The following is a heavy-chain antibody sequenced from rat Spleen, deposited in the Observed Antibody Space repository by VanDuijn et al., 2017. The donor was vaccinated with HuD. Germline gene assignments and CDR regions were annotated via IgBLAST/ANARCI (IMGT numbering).Heavy chain of an antibody. Sequence: EVQLVESGGGLVQPGRSLKLSCVASGFTFNNYWMTWIRQAPGKGLEWVASITNASGRTYYPDSVKGRFTISRDTAQNTLYLQMNSLRSEDTATYYCTTYSDYATSPFAFWGRGALVTVSS. J-gene: IGHJ3*01. CDR1: GFTFNNYW. CDR3: TTYSDYATSPFAF. CDR2: ITNASGRT. D-gene: IGHD1-6*01. V-gene: IGHV5-31*01.